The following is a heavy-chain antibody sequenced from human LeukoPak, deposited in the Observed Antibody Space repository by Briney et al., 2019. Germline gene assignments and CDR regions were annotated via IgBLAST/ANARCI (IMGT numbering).Heavy chain of an antibody. CDR1: GGTFSSYA. V-gene: IGHV1-69*05. CDR2: IIPIFGTA. J-gene: IGHJ3*02. Sequence: ASVKVSCKASGGTFSSYAISWVRQAPGQGLDWMGGIIPIFGTANYAQKFQGRVTITTDESTSTAYMELSSLRSEDTAVYYCARVEYDISAFDIWGQGTMVTVSS. CDR3: ARVEYDISAFDI. D-gene: IGHD3-9*01.